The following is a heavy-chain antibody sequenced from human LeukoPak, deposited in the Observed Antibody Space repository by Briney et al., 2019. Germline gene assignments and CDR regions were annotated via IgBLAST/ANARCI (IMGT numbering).Heavy chain of an antibody. D-gene: IGHD2-2*01. CDR1: GGSISSYY. Sequence: PSETLSLTCTVSGGSISSYYWSWIRQPPGKGLEWTGYIYYSGSTNYNPSLKSRVTISVDTSKNQFSLKLSSVTAADTAVYYCARDRVLSYDTSYDAFDIWGQGTMVTVSS. J-gene: IGHJ3*02. V-gene: IGHV4-59*08. CDR3: ARDRVLSYDTSYDAFDI. CDR2: IYYSGST.